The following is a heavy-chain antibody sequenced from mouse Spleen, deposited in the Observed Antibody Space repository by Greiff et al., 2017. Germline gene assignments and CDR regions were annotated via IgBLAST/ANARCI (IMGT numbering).Heavy chain of an antibody. CDR1: GFSLTSYG. D-gene: IGHD3-2*02. V-gene: IGHV2-5*01. CDR2: IWRGGST. J-gene: IGHJ4*01. Sequence: VQLQESGPGLVQPSQSLSITCTVSGFSLTSYGVHWVRQSPGKGLEWLGVIWRGGSTDYNAAFMSRLSITKDNSKSQVFFKMNSLQADDTAIYYCAKMGLSSGYDYAMDYWGQGTSVTVSS. CDR3: AKMGLSSGYDYAMDY.